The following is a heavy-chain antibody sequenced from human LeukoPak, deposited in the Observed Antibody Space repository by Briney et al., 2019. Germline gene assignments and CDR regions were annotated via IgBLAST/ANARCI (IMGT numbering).Heavy chain of an antibody. J-gene: IGHJ3*02. CDR2: IIPLFGTA. D-gene: IGHD4-17*01. V-gene: IGHV1-69*01. CDR1: GGTFVSYA. CDR3: AFSGDYVYAFDI. Sequence: ASVKVSCKASGGTFVSYALSWVRQAPGQGLEWMGGIIPLFGTANYAQKFQGRVTITADESTSTAYMELSSLRSEDTAVYYCAFSGDYVYAFDIWGQGTMVTVSS.